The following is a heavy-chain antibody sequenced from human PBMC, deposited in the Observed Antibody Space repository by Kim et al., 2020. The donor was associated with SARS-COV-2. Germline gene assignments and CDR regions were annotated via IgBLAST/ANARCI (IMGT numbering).Heavy chain of an antibody. CDR2: IIPSLGIA. CDR1: GGTFSSYC. J-gene: IGHJ4*02. D-gene: IGHD6-13*01. CDR3: ARDAVKYSSSLYYYY. Sequence: SVKVSCKASGGTFSSYCMRWVRQAPGQGLEWMGMIIPSLGIANYAQKFQGRVTITEDKSTSTAYMELSSLRSEDTAVYYCARDAVKYSSSLYYYYWGQSPLVTLSS. V-gene: IGHV1-69*04.